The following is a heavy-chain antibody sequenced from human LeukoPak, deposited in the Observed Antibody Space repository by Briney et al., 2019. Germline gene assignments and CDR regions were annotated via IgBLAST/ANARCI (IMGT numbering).Heavy chain of an antibody. V-gene: IGHV3-23*01. D-gene: IGHD4-17*01. CDR3: AKAYGDYKKYYFDY. J-gene: IGHJ4*02. CDR1: GFTFSSYA. Sequence: PGGSLRLSCAASGFTFSSYAMSWVRQAPGKGLEWVPAISGSGGSTYYADSVKGRFTISGDNSKNTLYLQMNSLRAEDTAVYYCAKAYGDYKKYYFDYWGQGTLVTVSS. CDR2: ISGSGGST.